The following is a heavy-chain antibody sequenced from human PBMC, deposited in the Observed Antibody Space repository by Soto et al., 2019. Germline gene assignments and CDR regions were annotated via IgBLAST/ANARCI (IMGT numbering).Heavy chain of an antibody. CDR3: ATGSNFLVYYYCGMDV. CDR2: FDPEDGGT. V-gene: IGHV1-24*01. D-gene: IGHD3-3*01. Sequence: ASVKVSCKVSGYTLTELSMHWVRQAPGKGLEWMGGFDPEDGGTIYAQKFQGRVTMTEDTSTDTAYMELSSLRSEDTAVYYCATGSNFLVYYYCGMDVWGQGTTVTVSS. CDR1: GYTLTELS. J-gene: IGHJ6*02.